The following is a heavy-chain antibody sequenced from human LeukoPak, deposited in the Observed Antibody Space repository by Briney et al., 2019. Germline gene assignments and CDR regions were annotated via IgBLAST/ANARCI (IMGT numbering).Heavy chain of an antibody. Sequence: SETLSLTCTVSGGSISSYYWSWIRQPAGEGLEWIGRINSSGSTNYNPSLKSRATMSVDTSKNQFSLKMSSVAAADTAVYYCARDGMGAWFDPWGQGTLVIVSS. V-gene: IGHV4-4*07. CDR1: GGSISSYY. CDR3: ARDGMGAWFDP. J-gene: IGHJ5*02. D-gene: IGHD3-16*01. CDR2: INSSGST.